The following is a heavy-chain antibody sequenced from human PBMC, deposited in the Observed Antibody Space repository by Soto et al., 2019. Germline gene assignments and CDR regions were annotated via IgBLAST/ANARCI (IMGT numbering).Heavy chain of an antibody. D-gene: IGHD3-9*01. CDR2: ISYDGSNK. CDR1: GFTFSDYG. V-gene: IGHV3-30*18. CDR3: SKSLGILTGDYLWTEVDY. J-gene: IGHJ4*02. Sequence: QVQLVESGGGVVQPGRSLRLSCAASGFTFSDYGMHWVRQAPGKALEWVAIISYDGSNKYYADSVKGRFTISRDNSKNTLYLQMNSLRAQDTAVYYCSKSLGILTGDYLWTEVDYWGQGTLVTVSS.